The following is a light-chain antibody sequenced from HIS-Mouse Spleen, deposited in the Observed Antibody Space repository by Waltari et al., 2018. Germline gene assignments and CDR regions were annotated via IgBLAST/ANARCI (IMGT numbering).Light chain of an antibody. Sequence: SYELTQPPSVSVSPGQTARITCSGAALPKIYAYWYQQKSGQAPVLVIYEDSKRPSGIPERFSGSSSGTMATLTISGAQVEDEADYYCYSTDSSGNWVFGGGTKLTVL. V-gene: IGLV3-10*01. CDR2: EDS. CDR3: YSTDSSGNWV. J-gene: IGLJ3*02. CDR1: ALPKIY.